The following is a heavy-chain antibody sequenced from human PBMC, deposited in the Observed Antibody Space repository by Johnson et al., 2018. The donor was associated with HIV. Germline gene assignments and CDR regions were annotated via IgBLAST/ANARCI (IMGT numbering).Heavy chain of an antibody. CDR2: IVGSGGST. CDR3: AKDKGYYDSSGPKGI. V-gene: IGHV3-23*04. J-gene: IGHJ3*02. D-gene: IGHD3-22*01. Sequence: VQLVESGGGLVQPGGSLRLSCVASGFTFSSYAMSWVRQAPGKGLEWVSTIVGSGGSTYYADSVKGRFTISRDNSKNTLYLQMNSLRADDTAIYYCAKDKGYYDSSGPKGIWGQGTMVTVSS. CDR1: GFTFSSYA.